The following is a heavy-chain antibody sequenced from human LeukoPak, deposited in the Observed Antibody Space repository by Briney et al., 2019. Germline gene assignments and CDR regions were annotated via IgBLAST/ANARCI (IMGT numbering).Heavy chain of an antibody. V-gene: IGHV1-18*01. Sequence: ASVKVSCKASGYRFSTYGINWVRQAPGQGPEWMAWISTSNGNTNYAQNFYGRATVTADTSTSTAYMELRSLRSDDTAVYYRARDLASSGWYVDGLDVWGQGTAVTVSS. J-gene: IGHJ6*02. CDR2: ISTSNGNT. CDR1: GYRFSTYG. D-gene: IGHD6-19*01. CDR3: ARDLASSGWYVDGLDV.